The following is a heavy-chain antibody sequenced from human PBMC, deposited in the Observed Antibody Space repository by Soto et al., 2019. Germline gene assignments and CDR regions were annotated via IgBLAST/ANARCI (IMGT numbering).Heavy chain of an antibody. V-gene: IGHV3-23*01. CDR1: VFTFSGYA. Sequence: GGSLRLSCASSVFTFSGYAMTCVRHSPGKWLEWVSSITGSGTSTYYADSVKGRFIISRDNSKNTVSLQMNSLRADDTAVYYCGTSPDFYYYTMEVLGQGTTVIVSS. CDR2: ITGSGTST. CDR3: GTSPDFYYYTMEV. J-gene: IGHJ6*01.